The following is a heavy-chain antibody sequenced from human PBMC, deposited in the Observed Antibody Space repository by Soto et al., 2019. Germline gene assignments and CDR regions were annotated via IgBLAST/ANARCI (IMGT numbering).Heavy chain of an antibody. D-gene: IGHD5-12*01. CDR3: ARQRSGYDLDY. J-gene: IGHJ4*02. V-gene: IGHV5-10-1*01. CDR1: GYSFTSYW. Sequence: GESLKISCKGSGYSFTSYWISWVRQMPGKGLEWMGRIDPSDSYTNYSPSIHGHVTISADKSISTAYLQWSSLKASDTAMYYCARQRSGYDLDYWGQGTLGTVSS. CDR2: IDPSDSYT.